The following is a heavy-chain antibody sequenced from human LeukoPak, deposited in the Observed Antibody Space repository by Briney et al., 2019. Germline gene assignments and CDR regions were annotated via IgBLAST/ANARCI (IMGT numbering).Heavy chain of an antibody. CDR1: GSTFSSYW. Sequence: PGGSLRLSCAASGSTFSSYWMSWVRQAPGKGLEWVANIKQDGSEKYYVDSVKGRFTISRDNAKNSLYLQMNSLRAEDTAVYYCARDSRRDFWSSTYYYYYGMDVWGQGTTVTVSS. CDR2: IKQDGSEK. J-gene: IGHJ6*02. V-gene: IGHV3-7*01. CDR3: ARDSRRDFWSSTYYYYYGMDV. D-gene: IGHD3-3*01.